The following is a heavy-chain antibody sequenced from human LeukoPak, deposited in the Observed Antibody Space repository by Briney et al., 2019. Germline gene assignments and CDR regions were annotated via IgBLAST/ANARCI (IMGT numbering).Heavy chain of an antibody. V-gene: IGHV1-46*01. CDR1: GYTFTSYY. Sequence: GALVKVSCKASGYTFTSYYMHWVRQAPGQGLEWMGIINPSGGSTSYAQKFQGRVTMTRDTSTSTVYMELSSLRSEDTAVYYCARESGSVTSEVDFDYWGQGTLVTVSS. D-gene: IGHD4-17*01. J-gene: IGHJ4*02. CDR2: INPSGGST. CDR3: ARESGSVTSEVDFDY.